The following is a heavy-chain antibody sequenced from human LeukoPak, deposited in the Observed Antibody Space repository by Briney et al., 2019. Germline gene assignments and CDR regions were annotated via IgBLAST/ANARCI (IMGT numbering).Heavy chain of an antibody. CDR2: ISGSGGST. V-gene: IGHV3-23*01. CDR3: AKDLGFSTVTTFRI. D-gene: IGHD4-17*01. Sequence: GGSPRLSCAASGFIFSDYTMSWVRQAPGKGLEWVSAISGSGGSTYYADSVKGRFTISRDNSKNTLYLQMNSLRAEGTTVYYCAKDLGFSTVTTFRIWGQGTMVTVSS. J-gene: IGHJ3*02. CDR1: GFIFSDYT.